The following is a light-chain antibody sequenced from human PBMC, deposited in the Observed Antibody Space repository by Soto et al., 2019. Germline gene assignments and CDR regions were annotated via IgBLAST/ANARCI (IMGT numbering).Light chain of an antibody. J-gene: IGKJ2*01. CDR2: GAS. V-gene: IGKV3-20*01. CDR3: QQCGCSLYT. Sequence: DIVWTQSPGTLSLSPGERATLSCRARQSGSSTYVAWYQHKPGQAPRLLIYGASSMATVTPDRLSGSGSGTGFTVSISRLEPEDLAVYYCQQCGCSLYTFGKGTKLAIK. CDR1: QSGSSTY.